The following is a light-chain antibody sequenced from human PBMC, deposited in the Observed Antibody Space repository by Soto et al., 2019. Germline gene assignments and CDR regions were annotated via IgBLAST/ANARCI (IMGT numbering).Light chain of an antibody. J-gene: IGKJ1*01. Sequence: DIQMTQSPFTLSASVGDRVTITCRASQSISSWLAWYQQKPGKVPKLLIYDASSLESGVPSRFSGSGSGTEFTLTISSLQPDDFATYYCQQWGTFGQGTKVEIK. CDR3: QQWGT. CDR1: QSISSW. V-gene: IGKV1-5*01. CDR2: DAS.